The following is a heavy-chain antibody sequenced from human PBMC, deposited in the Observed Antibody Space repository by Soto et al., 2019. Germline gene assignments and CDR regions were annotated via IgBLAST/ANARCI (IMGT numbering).Heavy chain of an antibody. CDR1: GYTFTSYV. CDR2: ISAYNGNT. V-gene: IGHV1-18*01. Sequence: ASVKVSCKASGYTFTSYVISWVRQAPGQGLEWMGWISAYNGNTNYAQKLQGRVTMTTDTSTSTAYMELRSLRSDDTAVYYCARLPAADDLNRRYYYYYGMDVWGQGTTVTVSS. D-gene: IGHD2-2*01. CDR3: ARLPAADDLNRRYYYYYGMDV. J-gene: IGHJ6*02.